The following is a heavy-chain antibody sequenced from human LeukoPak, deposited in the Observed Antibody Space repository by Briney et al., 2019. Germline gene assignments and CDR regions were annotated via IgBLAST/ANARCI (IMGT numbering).Heavy chain of an antibody. CDR1: GGSISSYY. CDR2: IYYSGST. Sequence: PSETLSLTCTVSGGSISSYYWSCIRQPPRKGLEWIGYIYYSGSTNSNPSLKRRVTISVDTSKNQFSLKLSSVTAADTAVYYCARDHGYSYGLFDYWGQGALVTVSS. CDR3: ARDHGYSYGLFDY. J-gene: IGHJ4*02. V-gene: IGHV4-59*01. D-gene: IGHD5-18*01.